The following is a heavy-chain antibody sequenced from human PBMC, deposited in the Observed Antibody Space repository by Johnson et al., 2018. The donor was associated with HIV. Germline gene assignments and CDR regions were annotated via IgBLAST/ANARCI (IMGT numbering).Heavy chain of an antibody. Sequence: VQLVESGGGLVQPGGSLRLSCAASGLTFSSYAMHWVRQAPGKGPVWVSRINSDGSTTDYADSVKGRFTISRDNAKNTLYLQMNSPRVEDTAVYYCVRSNGRLAAFDIWGQGTMVTVSS. J-gene: IGHJ3*02. CDR2: INSDGSTT. CDR3: VRSNGRLAAFDI. V-gene: IGHV3-74*02. CDR1: GLTFSSYA. D-gene: IGHD3-9*01.